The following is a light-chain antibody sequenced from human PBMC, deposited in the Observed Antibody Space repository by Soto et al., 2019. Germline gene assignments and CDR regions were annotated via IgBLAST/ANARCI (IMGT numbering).Light chain of an antibody. CDR3: QQYNSYWG. Sequence: DIQMTQSPSTLSASVGDRVTITCRASESISSWLAWYQQKPGKAPKLLIYKASSLESGVPSRFSGSGSGTEFTLTISSLQPDDFATYYCQQYNSYWGFGQGTKVEV. CDR1: ESISSW. CDR2: KAS. V-gene: IGKV1-5*03. J-gene: IGKJ1*01.